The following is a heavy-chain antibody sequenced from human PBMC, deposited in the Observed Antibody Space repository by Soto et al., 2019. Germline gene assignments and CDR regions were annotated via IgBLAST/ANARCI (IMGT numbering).Heavy chain of an antibody. Sequence: LSLTCSASGGSLSSHYWSWIRQPQGKGLEWIGHIDYTGDTYYNPAHKSLVISSVDTTSKQYPLRLSSVTAADTAEYYCARTYDAGYGFDYWGQGTTVTVSS. CDR1: GGSLSSHY. V-gene: IGHV4-59*11. CDR2: IDYTGDT. J-gene: IGHJ4*01. CDR3: ARTYDAGYGFDY. D-gene: IGHD3-10*01.